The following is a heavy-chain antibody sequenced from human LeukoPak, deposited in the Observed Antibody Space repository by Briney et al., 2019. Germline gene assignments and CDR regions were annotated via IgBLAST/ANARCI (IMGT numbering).Heavy chain of an antibody. J-gene: IGHJ4*02. CDR3: VRDKGRVPFSSGWIDY. V-gene: IGHV3-74*01. CDR1: GFTFSNYW. Sequence: PGGSLRLSCAASGFTFSNYWMYWVRQPPGKGLVWVSRMNTDGSTTSYADSVKGRFTIFRDNARNTLYLQMNSLRPEDTAVYYCVRDKGRVPFSSGWIDYWVQGTLVTVSS. CDR2: MNTDGSTT. D-gene: IGHD6-19*01.